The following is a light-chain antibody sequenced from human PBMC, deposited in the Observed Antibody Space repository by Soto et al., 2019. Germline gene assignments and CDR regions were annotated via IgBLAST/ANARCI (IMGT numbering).Light chain of an antibody. J-gene: IGKJ3*01. V-gene: IGKV1-5*03. CDR1: QSISSW. CDR3: QRYNSYFT. Sequence: DIQMTQSPSTLSASVGDRVTITCRASQSISSWLAWYQQKPGKAPKLLIYKASSLESGFPSWFSGSGSGAESLPTISILQPDDFANDYCQRYNSYFTFGPGTKVDIK. CDR2: KAS.